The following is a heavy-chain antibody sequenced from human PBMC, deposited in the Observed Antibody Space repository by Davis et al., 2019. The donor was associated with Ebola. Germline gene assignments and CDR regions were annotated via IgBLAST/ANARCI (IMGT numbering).Heavy chain of an antibody. CDR3: AKQESLYGSSDY. J-gene: IGHJ4*02. D-gene: IGHD3-22*01. Sequence: GESLKISCKGSGYKFTNYWIVWVRQMPGKGLEWMGVIYPGDSDTRYSPSFEGQVTISVDRSISTAYLQWSSLKASDTAMYYCAKQESLYGSSDYWGQGTLVTVSS. V-gene: IGHV5-51*01. CDR2: IYPGDSDT. CDR1: GYKFTNYW.